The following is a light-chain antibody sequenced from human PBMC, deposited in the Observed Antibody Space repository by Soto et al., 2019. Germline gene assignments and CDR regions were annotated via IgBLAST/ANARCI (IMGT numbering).Light chain of an antibody. Sequence: QSVLTQPPSVSAAPGQKVTISCSGSNSDIGIHYVSWYQQLTGTAPKLLIYDNNKRPSGIPDRFSGSKSGTSATLGITGLQTGDEADYYCATWDSSLSALFGGGTKLTVL. CDR3: ATWDSSLSAL. V-gene: IGLV1-51*01. CDR1: NSDIGIHY. CDR2: DNN. J-gene: IGLJ2*01.